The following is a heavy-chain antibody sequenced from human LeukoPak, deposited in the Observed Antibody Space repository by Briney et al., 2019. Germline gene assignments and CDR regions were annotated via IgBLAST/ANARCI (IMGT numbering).Heavy chain of an antibody. D-gene: IGHD3-10*01. V-gene: IGHV3-23*01. CDR3: AQTPVVRGDPPAY. CDR1: GFTFSSYA. J-gene: IGHJ4*02. Sequence: GGSPRLSCAASGFTFSSYAMSWVRQAPGKGLEWVSAISGSGGSTYYADSVKGRFTISRDNSKNTLYLQMNSLRAEDTAVYYCAQTPVVRGDPPAYWGQGTLVTVSS. CDR2: ISGSGGST.